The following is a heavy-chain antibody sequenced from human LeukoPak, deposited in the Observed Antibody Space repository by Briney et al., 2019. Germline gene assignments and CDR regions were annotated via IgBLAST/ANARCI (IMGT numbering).Heavy chain of an antibody. V-gene: IGHV3-23*01. Sequence: GGSLRLSCAASGFTFSSYAMSWVRQAPGKGLEWVSAISGSGCSTYYADSVKGRFTISRDNSKNTLYLQMNSLRAEDTAVYYCAKDLPYVLRFLEWLSPSGYWGQGTLVTVSS. CDR3: AKDLPYVLRFLEWLSPSGY. D-gene: IGHD3-3*01. J-gene: IGHJ4*02. CDR2: ISGSGCST. CDR1: GFTFSSYA.